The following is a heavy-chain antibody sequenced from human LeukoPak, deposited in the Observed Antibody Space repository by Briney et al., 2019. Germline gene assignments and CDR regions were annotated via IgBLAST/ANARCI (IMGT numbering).Heavy chain of an antibody. V-gene: IGHV1-69*06. J-gene: IGHJ6*03. Sequence: ASVKVSCKASGGTFSSYAISWVRQAPGQGLEWMGGIIPIFGTANYAQKFQGRVTITADKSTSTAYMELSSLRSEDTAVYYCARSVSEVPNAGAAPSPIFYYYYMDVWGKGTTVTVSS. CDR2: IIPIFGTA. CDR1: GGTFSSYA. CDR3: ARSVSEVPNAGAAPSPIFYYYYMDV. D-gene: IGHD2-8*01.